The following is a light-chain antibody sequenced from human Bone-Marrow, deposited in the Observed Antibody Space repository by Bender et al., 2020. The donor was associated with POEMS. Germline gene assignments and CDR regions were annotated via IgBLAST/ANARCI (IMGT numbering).Light chain of an antibody. V-gene: IGLV1-50*01. Sequence: QSVLAQPPSVSEAPGQRVTISCTGSSSNIGAGYDVHWYRQFPGTPPKLLIYGNTNRPSGVPERFSGSKSGTSASLAISGLRSEDEADYYCATWDDSLSGWVFGGGTKLTVL. CDR2: GNT. CDR3: ATWDDSLSGWV. J-gene: IGLJ3*02. CDR1: SSNIGAGYD.